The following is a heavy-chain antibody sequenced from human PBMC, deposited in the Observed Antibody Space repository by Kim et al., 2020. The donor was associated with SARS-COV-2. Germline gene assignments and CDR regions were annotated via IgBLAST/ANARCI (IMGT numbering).Heavy chain of an antibody. Sequence: SETLSLTCAVYGGSFSGYYWSWIRQPPGKGLEWIGEINHSGSTNYNPSLKSRVTISVDTSKNQFSLKLSSVTAADTAVYYCARDDSGYCDYWGQGTLVTV. D-gene: IGHD1-26*01. CDR1: GGSFSGYY. J-gene: IGHJ4*02. V-gene: IGHV4-34*01. CDR3: ARDDSGYCDY. CDR2: INHSGST.